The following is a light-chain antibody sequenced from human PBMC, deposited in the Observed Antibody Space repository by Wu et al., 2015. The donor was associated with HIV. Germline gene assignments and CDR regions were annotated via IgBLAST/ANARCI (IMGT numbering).Light chain of an antibody. V-gene: IGKV3-20*01. CDR3: QQYGSSPGT. CDR1: QTISSSH. Sequence: EIVLTQSPGTLSLSPGERVTLSCRASQTISSSHLAWYQQRPGQAPRLLIYGATSRATGIPDRFSGSGSGTDFILTISRLEPEDFAVYFCQQYGSSPGTFGQGTKVEIK. J-gene: IGKJ1*01. CDR2: GAT.